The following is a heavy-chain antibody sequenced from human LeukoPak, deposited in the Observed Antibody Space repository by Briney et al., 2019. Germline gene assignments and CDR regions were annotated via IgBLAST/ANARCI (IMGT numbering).Heavy chain of an antibody. Sequence: GGSLRLSCAASGFTVSSNYMSWVRQAPGKGLEWVSVIYSSGSTYYADSVKGRFTISRDNSKNTLYLQMNSLRAKDTAVYYCARREPSGRYYINWGQGTLVTVSS. V-gene: IGHV3-53*01. CDR2: IYSSGST. D-gene: IGHD1-26*01. J-gene: IGHJ4*02. CDR1: GFTVSSNY. CDR3: ARREPSGRYYIN.